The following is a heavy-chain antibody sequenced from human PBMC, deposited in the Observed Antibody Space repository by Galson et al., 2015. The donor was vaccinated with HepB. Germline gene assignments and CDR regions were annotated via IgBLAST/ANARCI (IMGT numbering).Heavy chain of an antibody. V-gene: IGHV1-46*01. D-gene: IGHD3-22*01. Sequence: SVKVSCKASGYTFTNYYMHWVRQAPGQGLEWMGIINPSGGSTSYAQKFQGRVTMTRDTSTSTVYMELSSLRSEDTAVYYCARDCLGSLDYYDSSDATGYFDLWGRGTLVTVSS. CDR1: GYTFTNYY. J-gene: IGHJ2*01. CDR2: INPSGGST. CDR3: ARDCLGSLDYYDSSDATGYFDL.